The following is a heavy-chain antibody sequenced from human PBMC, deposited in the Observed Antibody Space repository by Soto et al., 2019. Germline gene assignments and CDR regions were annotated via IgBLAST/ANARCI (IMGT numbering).Heavy chain of an antibody. V-gene: IGHV1-18*01. CDR3: ARASRYYWNYMMY. J-gene: IGHJ4*02. D-gene: IGHD1-7*01. CDR1: GYTFSNDA. CDR2: VRAYNGNT. Sequence: QVQLVQSGAGVKRPGASVKVSCKASGYTFSNDAITWVRQAPGQGLEWMGWVRAYNGNTNYAQKFKGRVTMTTDTSRSTAYMEIRSLRYDDTAAYFCARASRYYWNYMMYWGQGTMVTVSS.